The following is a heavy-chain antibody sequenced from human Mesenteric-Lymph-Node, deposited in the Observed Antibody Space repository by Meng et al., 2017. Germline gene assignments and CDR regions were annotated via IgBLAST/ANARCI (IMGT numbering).Heavy chain of an antibody. J-gene: IGHJ4*02. CDR3: ARLRIAVARHNYFDY. CDR2: INHSGST. D-gene: IGHD6-19*01. Sequence: QVQLQQWGAGLLEPSETLSLTCAVYGGSFSGYYWSWIRQPPGKGLEWIGEINHSGSTNYNPSLKSRVTISVDTSKNQFSLKLSSVTAADTAVYYCARLRIAVARHNYFDYWGQGTLVTVSS. CDR1: GGSFSGYY. V-gene: IGHV4-34*01.